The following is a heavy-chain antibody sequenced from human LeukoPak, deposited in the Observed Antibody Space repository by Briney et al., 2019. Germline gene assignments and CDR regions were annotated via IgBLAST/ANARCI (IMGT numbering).Heavy chain of an antibody. Sequence: QPGGSLRLSCAASGFTFSDYAMSWVRQALGKGLKWVSVISGSGGSTYNVDPVKGRFTISRDNSKNPLYLQMNSLRAEDTAVYYCAKSVESAVTTNPYFDYWGQGILVTVSS. V-gene: IGHV3-23*01. CDR1: GFTFSDYA. J-gene: IGHJ4*02. CDR2: ISGSGGST. D-gene: IGHD4-17*01. CDR3: AKSVESAVTTNPYFDY.